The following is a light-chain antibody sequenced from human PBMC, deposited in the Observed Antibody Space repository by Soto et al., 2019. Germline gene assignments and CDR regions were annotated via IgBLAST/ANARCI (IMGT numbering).Light chain of an antibody. Sequence: IVLTQSPGTLSLSPGERATLSCGASQSVTNNFLAWYQQKPGQAPRLLIYGASSRATGVPDRFSGSGSGTYFTLTISRLAPGDFAVYYCQQYGTPLFTFGPGTKVDIK. J-gene: IGKJ3*01. CDR2: GAS. V-gene: IGKV3-20*01. CDR1: QSVTNNF. CDR3: QQYGTPLFT.